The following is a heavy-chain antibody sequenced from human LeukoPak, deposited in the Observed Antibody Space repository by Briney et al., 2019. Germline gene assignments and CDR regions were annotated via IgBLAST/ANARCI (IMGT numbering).Heavy chain of an antibody. V-gene: IGHV3-74*01. Sequence: PGGSLRLSCAASGFTFRNAWMSWVRRAPGKGLEWVGRINSDGSSTSYADSVKGRFTISRDNAKNTLYLQMNSLRAEDTAVYYCARDLDHYYDSSGYGWGQGTLVTVSS. J-gene: IGHJ4*02. D-gene: IGHD3-22*01. CDR2: INSDGSST. CDR3: ARDLDHYYDSSGYG. CDR1: GFTFRNAW.